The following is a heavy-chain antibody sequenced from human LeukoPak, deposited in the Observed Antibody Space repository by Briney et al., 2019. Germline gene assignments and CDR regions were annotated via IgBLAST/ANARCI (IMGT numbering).Heavy chain of an antibody. CDR1: GDSISNDY. CDR3: AGGSVWLAFDS. V-gene: IGHV4-59*01. D-gene: IGHD5-18*01. J-gene: IGHJ4*02. Sequence: PSETLSLTCTVSGDSISNDYWTWVRQPPGEGLEWIAYVYYSGSTNYNPSLKSRVSISVDTSKNQFSLKLSSVTAAYTAVYYCAGGSVWLAFDSWGQGTLLTVSS. CDR2: VYYSGST.